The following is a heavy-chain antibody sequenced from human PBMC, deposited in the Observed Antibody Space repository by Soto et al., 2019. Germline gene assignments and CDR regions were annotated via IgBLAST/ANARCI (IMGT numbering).Heavy chain of an antibody. V-gene: IGHV4-59*01. Sequence: QVQLQESGPGLVKPSETLSLTCTVSGGSISGYYWSWIRQPPGKGLEWIGYIYSSGSTNYNPSVKSRVTISVDTSKNEFSLKLSSVTAADTAVYYCARDRGSGWPFDYWGQGTLVTVSS. CDR3: ARDRGSGWPFDY. D-gene: IGHD6-19*01. CDR2: IYSSGST. J-gene: IGHJ4*02. CDR1: GGSISGYY.